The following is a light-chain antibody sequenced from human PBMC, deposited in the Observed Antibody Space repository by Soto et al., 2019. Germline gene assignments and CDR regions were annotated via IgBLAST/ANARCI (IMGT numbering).Light chain of an antibody. Sequence: DIQMTQSPSSLSASVGDRVTITCRASQSISRNLNWYQHKPGKAPKLLIYAASSLQNGVPSRFSGGGSGTEFTLSISSLQPEDFRTYCCQQSYTTASITFGQGTRLEIK. J-gene: IGKJ5*01. CDR3: QQSYTTASIT. V-gene: IGKV1-39*01. CDR1: QSISRN. CDR2: AAS.